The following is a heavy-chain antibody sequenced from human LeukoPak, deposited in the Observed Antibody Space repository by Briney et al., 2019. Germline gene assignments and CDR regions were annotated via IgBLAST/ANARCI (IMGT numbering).Heavy chain of an antibody. CDR2: IYYSGST. V-gene: IGHV4-61*10. CDR1: GGSISSGSYY. Sequence: SETLSLTCTVSGGSISSGSYYWSWIRQPAGKGLEWIGYIYYSGSTNYNPSLKSRVTISVDTSKNQFSLKLSSVTAADTAVYYCAGYDFWSGYYFSYWGQGTLVTVSS. D-gene: IGHD3-3*01. J-gene: IGHJ4*02. CDR3: AGYDFWSGYYFSY.